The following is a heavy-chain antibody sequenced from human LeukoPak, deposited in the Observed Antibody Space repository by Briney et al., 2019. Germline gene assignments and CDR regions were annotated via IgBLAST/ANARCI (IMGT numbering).Heavy chain of an antibody. Sequence: SETLSLTCTVSGGSIRNYYWNWIRQPPGKGLEWIGHIIYSGSPYYNPSLKSRVTISVDTSKNQFSLRLSSVTAADTAVYYCATWRTAKTGFDYWGQGTLVTVSS. V-gene: IGHV4-59*04. CDR1: GGSIRNYY. CDR3: ATWRTAKTGFDY. CDR2: IIYSGSP. D-gene: IGHD1-1*01. J-gene: IGHJ4*02.